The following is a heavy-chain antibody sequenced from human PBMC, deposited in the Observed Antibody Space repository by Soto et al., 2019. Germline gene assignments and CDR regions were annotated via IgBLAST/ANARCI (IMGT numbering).Heavy chain of an antibody. V-gene: IGHV1-3*01. CDR1: GYIFSSYA. CDR2: VNPANGYT. D-gene: IGHD1-20*01. J-gene: IGHJ4*02. CDR3: ARLITGTVRVDY. Sequence: QVQLVQSGAGVKKPGASVTVSCKASGYIFSSYAMHWVRQAPGQRLEWMGWVNPANGYTKYSQTFQGRVTITWDTSASPAYMDLSSLRSGDRAVYYCARLITGTVRVDYLGQGTLVTVSS.